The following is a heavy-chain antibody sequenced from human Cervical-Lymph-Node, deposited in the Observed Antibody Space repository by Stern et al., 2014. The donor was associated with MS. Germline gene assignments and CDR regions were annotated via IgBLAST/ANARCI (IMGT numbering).Heavy chain of an antibody. D-gene: IGHD6-6*01. CDR1: GFSLTTSGMC. CDR3: ARFYSSSSFADAFDI. V-gene: IGHV2-70*01. CDR2: IDWDDDK. Sequence: QVTLRESGPALVKPTQTLTLTCTFSGFSLTTSGMCVSWIRQPPGKALKXLAFIDWDDDKSYNTSLKTRLTISKDTSKNQVVLTMTNMDPVDTATYYCARFYSSSSFADAFDIWGQGTMVTVSS. J-gene: IGHJ3*02.